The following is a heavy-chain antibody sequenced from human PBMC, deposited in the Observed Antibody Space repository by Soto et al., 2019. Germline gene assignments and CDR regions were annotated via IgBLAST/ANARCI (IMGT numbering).Heavy chain of an antibody. CDR1: GGTFSSYA. Sequence: QVQLVQSGAEVQKPGSSVKVSCKASGGTFSSYAISWVRQAPGQGLEWMGGIIPIFGTANYAQKFQGRVTITADESTSTAYMEMSSLRSEDTAVYYCARGSVGVAAYYYYGMDVWGQGTTVTVSS. V-gene: IGHV1-69*01. J-gene: IGHJ6*02. D-gene: IGHD2-15*01. CDR3: ARGSVGVAAYYYYGMDV. CDR2: IIPIFGTA.